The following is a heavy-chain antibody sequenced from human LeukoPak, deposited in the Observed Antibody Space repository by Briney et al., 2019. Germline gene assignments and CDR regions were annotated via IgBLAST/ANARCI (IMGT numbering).Heavy chain of an antibody. V-gene: IGHV3-48*02. J-gene: IGHJ4*02. Sequence: GGSLRLSCAASGFTFSSYAMSWVRQAPGKGLEWVSYISGGSSSIFYADSVKGRFTISRDDAKNSLYLQMNSLRDEDTAVYYCARDIHYSFDYWGQGTLVTVSS. D-gene: IGHD3-10*01. CDR2: ISGGSSSI. CDR1: GFTFSSYA. CDR3: ARDIHYSFDY.